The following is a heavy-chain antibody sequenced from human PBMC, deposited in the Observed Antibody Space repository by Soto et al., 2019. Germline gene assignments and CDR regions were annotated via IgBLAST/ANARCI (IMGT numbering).Heavy chain of an antibody. CDR2: IYYSGST. CDR1: GGSISSNY. Sequence: SETLSLTCTVPGGSISSNYWSWIRQPQGKGLEWIGYIYYSGSTNYNPSLKSRVTISVDTSKNQFSLKLSSVTAADTAVYYCAREIFEWFGGDYNWFDPWGQGTLVTVSS. CDR3: AREIFEWFGGDYNWFDP. D-gene: IGHD3-3*01. J-gene: IGHJ5*02. V-gene: IGHV4-59*01.